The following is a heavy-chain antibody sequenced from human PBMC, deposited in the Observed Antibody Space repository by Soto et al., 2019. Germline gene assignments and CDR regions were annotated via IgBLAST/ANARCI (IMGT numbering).Heavy chain of an antibody. CDR1: RVSISTGGYY. J-gene: IGHJ5*02. Sequence: SETLSLTCTVSRVSISTGGYYWSWIRQHPGKGLEWIGYIYYSGSTYYNPSLKSRVTMSVDTSKNQFSLKLSSVTAADTAVYYCARVAISYYDSSASSLAGIDPWGQGTLVTVSS. V-gene: IGHV4-31*03. CDR3: ARVAISYYDSSASSLAGIDP. D-gene: IGHD3-22*01. CDR2: IYYSGST.